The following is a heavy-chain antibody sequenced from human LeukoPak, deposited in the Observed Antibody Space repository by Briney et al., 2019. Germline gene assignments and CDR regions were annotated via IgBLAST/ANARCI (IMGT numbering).Heavy chain of an antibody. CDR2: ISYDGSNK. Sequence: GRSLRLSRAASGFTFSSYGMHWVRQAPGKGLEWVAVISYDGSNKYYADSVKGRFTISRDNSKNTLYLQMNSLRAEDTAVYYCAKELITRLEGHAFDIWGQGTMVTVSS. CDR1: GFTFSSYG. J-gene: IGHJ3*02. CDR3: AKELITRLEGHAFDI. V-gene: IGHV3-30*18. D-gene: IGHD3-10*01.